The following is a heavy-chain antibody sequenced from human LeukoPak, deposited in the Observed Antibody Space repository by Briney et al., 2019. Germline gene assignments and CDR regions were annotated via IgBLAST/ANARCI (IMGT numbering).Heavy chain of an antibody. CDR3: ARAVGGYSGYVDYYYYMDV. V-gene: IGHV4-59*01. CDR1: GASISSYY. D-gene: IGHD5-12*01. Sequence: SETLSLTCTVSGASISSYYWSWIRQPPGKGLEWIGYIYYSGSTNYNPSLKSRVTISVDTSKNQFSLKLSSVTAADTAVYYCARAVGGYSGYVDYYYYMDVWGKGTTVTISS. CDR2: IYYSGST. J-gene: IGHJ6*03.